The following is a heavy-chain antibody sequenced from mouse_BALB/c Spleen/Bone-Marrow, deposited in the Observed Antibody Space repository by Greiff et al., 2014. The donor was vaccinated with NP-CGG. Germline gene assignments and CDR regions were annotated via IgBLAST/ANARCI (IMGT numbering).Heavy chain of an antibody. CDR3: ARRYYGSSFSYFDY. CDR2: INSGSSTI. V-gene: IGHV5-17*02. D-gene: IGHD1-1*01. CDR1: GFTFSSFG. Sequence: EVQLVESGGGLVQPGGSRKLSCAASGFTFSSFGMHWVRQAPEKGLEWVAYINSGSSTIYYADTVKGRFTISRDSPKNTLFLQMTSLRSEDTAMYYCARRYYGSSFSYFDYWGQGTTLTVSS. J-gene: IGHJ2*01.